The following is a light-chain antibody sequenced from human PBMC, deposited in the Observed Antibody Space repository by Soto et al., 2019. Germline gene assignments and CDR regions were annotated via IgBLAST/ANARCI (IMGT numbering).Light chain of an antibody. V-gene: IGKV3-15*01. CDR2: GAS. CDR1: QGVTST. J-gene: IGKJ2*01. Sequence: EIVMTQSPAILSVSPGETATLSCKASQGVTSTLAWYQQTPGQAPRLLIYGASTRATGIPARFSGSGSGTEFTLTIYSLQSEDFAVYYCQQYNDWPPYTFGQGTKLEIK. CDR3: QQYNDWPPYT.